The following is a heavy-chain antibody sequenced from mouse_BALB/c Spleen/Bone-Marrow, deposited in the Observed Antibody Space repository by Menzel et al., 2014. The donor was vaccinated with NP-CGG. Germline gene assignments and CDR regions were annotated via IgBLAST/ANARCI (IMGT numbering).Heavy chain of an antibody. CDR2: ISSGSSTI. CDR1: GFTFSSFG. V-gene: IGHV5-17*02. D-gene: IGHD2-1*01. Sequence: EVKVVESGGGLVQPGGSRKLSCAASGFTFSSFGMHWVRQAPEKGLEWVAYISSGSSTIYYADTVKGRFTISKDNPKNTLFQQMTSLRSEDTAMYYCARSDGNYDYAMDYWGQGTSVTVSS. CDR3: ARSDGNYDYAMDY. J-gene: IGHJ4*01.